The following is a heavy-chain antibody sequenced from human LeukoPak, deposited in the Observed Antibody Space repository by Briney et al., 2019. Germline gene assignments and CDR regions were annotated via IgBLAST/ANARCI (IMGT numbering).Heavy chain of an antibody. V-gene: IGHV3-9*01. Sequence: PGRSLRLSCAASGFTFDDYAMHWVRQAPGKGLEWVSGISWNSGSIGYADSVKGRFTISRDNAKNSLYLQMNSLRAEDTALYYCAKDPSLGWSYRYFDYWGQGTLVTVSS. CDR1: GFTFDDYA. CDR3: AKDPSLGWSYRYFDY. D-gene: IGHD3-3*02. CDR2: ISWNSGSI. J-gene: IGHJ4*02.